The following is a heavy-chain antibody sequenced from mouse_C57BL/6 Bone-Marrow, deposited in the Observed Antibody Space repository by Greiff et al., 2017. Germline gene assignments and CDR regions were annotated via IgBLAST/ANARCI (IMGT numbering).Heavy chain of an antibody. Sequence: VQLQQPGAELVKPGASVKLSCKASGYTFTSYWMQWVKQRPGQGLEWIGEIDPSDSYTNYNQKFKGKATLTVDTSSSTAYMQLSSLTSEDSAVYYCARADGSWDCFDYWGQGTTLTVSS. CDR2: IDPSDSYT. D-gene: IGHD1-1*02. CDR3: ARADGSWDCFDY. J-gene: IGHJ2*01. CDR1: GYTFTSYW. V-gene: IGHV1-50*01.